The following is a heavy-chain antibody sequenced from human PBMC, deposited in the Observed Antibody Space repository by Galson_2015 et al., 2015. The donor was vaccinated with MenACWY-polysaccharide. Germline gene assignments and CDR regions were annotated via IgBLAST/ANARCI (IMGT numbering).Heavy chain of an antibody. V-gene: IGHV4-59*08. Sequence: ETLSLTCTVSGASISSYYWSWIRQPPGQGLEWIAYFYSSGSTSYNPSLRGRVTISIDTSKNQFSLKLNSVTAADTAVYYCARRGSGWYSDYRGQGTLVTVSS. J-gene: IGHJ4*02. CDR1: GASISSYY. CDR2: FYSSGST. D-gene: IGHD6-19*01. CDR3: ARRGSGWYSDY.